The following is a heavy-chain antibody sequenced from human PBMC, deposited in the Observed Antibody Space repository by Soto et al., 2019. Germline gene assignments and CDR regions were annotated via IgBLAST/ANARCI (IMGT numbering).Heavy chain of an antibody. J-gene: IGHJ3*02. V-gene: IGHV1-2*02. CDR3: ARDVTIFGVARAFDI. CDR1: GYTFTGYY. D-gene: IGHD3-3*01. CDR2: INPNSGGT. Sequence: GASVKVSCKASGYTFTGYYMHWVRQAPGQGLEWMGWINPNSGGTNYAQKFQGRVTMTRDTSISTAYMELSRLRSDGTAVYYCARDVTIFGVARAFDIWGQGTMVTVSS.